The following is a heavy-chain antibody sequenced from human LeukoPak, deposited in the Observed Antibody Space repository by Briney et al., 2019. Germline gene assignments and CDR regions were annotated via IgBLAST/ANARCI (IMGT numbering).Heavy chain of an antibody. CDR1: GFTFSSYA. CDR3: AKDPFGGWDY. V-gene: IGHV3-23*01. D-gene: IGHD3-16*01. J-gene: IGHJ4*02. CDR2: ISGSGGST. Sequence: GGSLRLSCAASGFTFSSYAMSWVRQAPGKGLEWASAISGSGGSTYYADSEEGRFTISRDNSKNTLYLQMNSLRAEDTAVYYCAKDPFGGWDYWGQGALVTVSS.